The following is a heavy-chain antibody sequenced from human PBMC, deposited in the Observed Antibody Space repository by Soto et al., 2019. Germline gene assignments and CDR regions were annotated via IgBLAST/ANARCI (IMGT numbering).Heavy chain of an antibody. D-gene: IGHD6-19*01. J-gene: IGHJ4*02. CDR1: GLTFSSYA. V-gene: IGHV3-23*01. CDR3: AKVLVAVAGIDY. Sequence: PGGSLRLSCAASGLTFSSYAMSWVRQAPGKGLEWVSTLSGSSVTTYYADSVKGRFTISRDNSKNTLYLQMNGLRADDTAVYYCAKVLVAVAGIDYWGQGTLVTVSS. CDR2: LSGSSVTT.